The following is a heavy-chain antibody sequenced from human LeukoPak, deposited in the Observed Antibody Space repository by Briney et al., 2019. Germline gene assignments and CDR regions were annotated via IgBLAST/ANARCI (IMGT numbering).Heavy chain of an antibody. Sequence: SGTLSLTCAVSGGSINNSNWWSWVRQPPGKGLEWIGEIYHSGSTNYNPSLKSRVTISVDTSKNQFSLKLNSVAAADTAVYYCARVVYGDSSKDFDYWGQGTLVTVSS. D-gene: IGHD4-17*01. CDR3: ARVVYGDSSKDFDY. J-gene: IGHJ4*02. CDR1: GGSINNSNW. V-gene: IGHV4-4*02. CDR2: IYHSGST.